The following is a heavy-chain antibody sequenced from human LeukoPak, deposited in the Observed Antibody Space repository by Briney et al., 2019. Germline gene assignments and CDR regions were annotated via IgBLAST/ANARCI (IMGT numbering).Heavy chain of an antibody. CDR3: AREYSSGWYVGSFDY. D-gene: IGHD6-19*01. CDR1: GYTFTSYY. Sequence: ASVKVSCKASGYTFTSYYMHWVRQAPGQGLEWMGIINPSGGSTSYAQKFQGRVTMTRDMSTSTVYMELSSLRSEDTAVYYCAREYSSGWYVGSFDYWGQGTLVTVSS. V-gene: IGHV1-46*01. J-gene: IGHJ4*02. CDR2: INPSGGST.